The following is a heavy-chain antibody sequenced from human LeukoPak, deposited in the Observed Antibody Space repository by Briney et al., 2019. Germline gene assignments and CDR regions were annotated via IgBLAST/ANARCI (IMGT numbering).Heavy chain of an antibody. CDR3: ARERPGIAVAATV. V-gene: IGHV3-53*04. CDR2: IYSGGST. CDR1: GFTVSSNY. J-gene: IGHJ4*02. D-gene: IGHD6-13*01. Sequence: GGSLRLSCAASGFTVSSNYMTWVRQAPGKGLEWVSIIYSGGSTYYADSVKGRFTISRHNSKNTLYLQMNSLRAEDTAVYYCARERPGIAVAATVWGQGTLVTVSS.